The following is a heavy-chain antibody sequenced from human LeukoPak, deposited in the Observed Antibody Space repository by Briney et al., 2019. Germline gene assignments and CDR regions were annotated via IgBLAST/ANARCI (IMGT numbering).Heavy chain of an antibody. Sequence: GASVKVSCKASGYTFTSYGISWVRQAPGQGLEWMGWISAYNGNTNYAQKLQGRVTMTTDTSTSTAYLELRSLRSDDTAVYYCARDRGAGNWNLFDYWGQGTLVTVSS. CDR2: ISAYNGNT. D-gene: IGHD1-1*01. V-gene: IGHV1-18*01. CDR3: ARDRGAGNWNLFDY. J-gene: IGHJ4*02. CDR1: GYTFTSYG.